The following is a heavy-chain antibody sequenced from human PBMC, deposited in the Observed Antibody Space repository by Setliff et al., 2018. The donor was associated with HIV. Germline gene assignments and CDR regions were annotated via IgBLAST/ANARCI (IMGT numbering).Heavy chain of an antibody. D-gene: IGHD3-10*01. V-gene: IGHV4-59*08. J-gene: IGHJ4*02. CDR2: IFYRGST. CDR1: GGPISRYY. Sequence: SETLSLTCTVSGGPISRYYWSWIRQPPGKGLEWIAYIFYRGSTNYNPSLKSRVTMSIDTSKSQFSLKLSSVTAADTAVYYCARGRDKYGPIDYWGQGTLVTVSS. CDR3: ARGRDKYGPIDY.